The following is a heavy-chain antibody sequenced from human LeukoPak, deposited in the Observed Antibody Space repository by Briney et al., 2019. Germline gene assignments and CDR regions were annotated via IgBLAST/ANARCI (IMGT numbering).Heavy chain of an antibody. V-gene: IGHV4-59*01. Sequence: SETLSLTCTVSGGSISSYYWSWIRQPPGKGLEWIGYIYYSGSTNYNPSLKSRVTISVDTSKNQFSLKLSSVTAADTAVYYCARVGYYDFWSGPDASDIWGQGTMVTVSS. D-gene: IGHD3-3*01. CDR3: ARVGYYDFWSGPDASDI. CDR1: GGSISSYY. CDR2: IYYSGST. J-gene: IGHJ3*02.